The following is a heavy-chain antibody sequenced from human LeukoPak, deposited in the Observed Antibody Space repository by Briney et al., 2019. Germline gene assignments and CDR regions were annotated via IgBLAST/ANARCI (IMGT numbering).Heavy chain of an antibody. J-gene: IGHJ5*02. D-gene: IGHD3-10*01. V-gene: IGHV3-23*01. CDR3: ARVHEVRGPRGGTGFDP. Sequence: GGSLRLSCAASGFTFSSYAMSWVRQAPGKGLEWVSSISGGAASTDYVDSVKGRFTISRDNSKNTLYLQMNSLRAEDTAVYYCARVHEVRGPRGGTGFDPWGQGTLVTVSS. CDR1: GFTFSSYA. CDR2: ISGGAAST.